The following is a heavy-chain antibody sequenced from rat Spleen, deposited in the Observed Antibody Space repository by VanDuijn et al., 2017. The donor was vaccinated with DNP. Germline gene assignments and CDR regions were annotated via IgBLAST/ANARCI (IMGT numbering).Heavy chain of an antibody. CDR3: ARDPPITTGFDY. J-gene: IGHJ2*01. CDR2: IWSGGNT. V-gene: IGHV2-15*01. Sequence: QVQLKESGPGLVQPSQTLSLTCTVSGLSLRSNSASWVRQPPGKGLEWMGAIWSGGNTEYNSALKSRLSISRDTSKSQAFLKMNGLQTEDTATYYCARDPPITTGFDYWGQGIMVTVSS. D-gene: IGHD1-1*01. CDR1: GLSLRSNS.